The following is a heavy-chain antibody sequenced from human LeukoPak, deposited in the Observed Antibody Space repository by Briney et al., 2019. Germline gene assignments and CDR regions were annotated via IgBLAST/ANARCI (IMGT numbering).Heavy chain of an antibody. V-gene: IGHV3-11*01. J-gene: IGHJ3*02. D-gene: IGHD2-2*01. CDR2: ISSSGSTI. CDR1: GFTFSDYY. CDR3: ARASRTAALRNALDI. Sequence: GGSLRLSCAASGFTFSDYYMTWIRQAPGKGLEWVSYISSSGSTIYYADSVKGRFTISRDNAKNSLYLQMNSLRVEDTAVYYCARASRTAALRNALDIWGQGAMVTVSS.